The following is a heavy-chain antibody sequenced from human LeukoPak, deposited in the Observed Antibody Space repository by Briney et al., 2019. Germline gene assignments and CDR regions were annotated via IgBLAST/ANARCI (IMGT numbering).Heavy chain of an antibody. Sequence: SETLSLTRAVYGGSFSGYYWSWIRQPPGKGLEWIGEINHSGSTNYNPSLKSRVTISVDTSKNQFSLKLSSVTAADTAVYYCARGLTNSSWYYFDYWGQGTLVTVSS. V-gene: IGHV4-34*01. CDR1: GGSFSGYY. J-gene: IGHJ4*02. D-gene: IGHD6-13*01. CDR3: ARGLTNSSWYYFDY. CDR2: INHSGST.